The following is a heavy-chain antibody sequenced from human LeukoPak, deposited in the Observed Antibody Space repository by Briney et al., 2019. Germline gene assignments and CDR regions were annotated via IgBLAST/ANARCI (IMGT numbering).Heavy chain of an antibody. CDR3: ATHGDDYGDYYFDY. CDR2: IYPGDSDT. D-gene: IGHD4-17*01. Sequence: GESLKIFFKGSGYSFTSYWIGWVRPMPGKGLKWRGIIYPGDSDTRYSPSFQGQVTISADKSISTAYLQWSSLKASDTAMYYCATHGDDYGDYYFDYWGQGTLVTVSS. CDR1: GYSFTSYW. V-gene: IGHV5-51*01. J-gene: IGHJ4*02.